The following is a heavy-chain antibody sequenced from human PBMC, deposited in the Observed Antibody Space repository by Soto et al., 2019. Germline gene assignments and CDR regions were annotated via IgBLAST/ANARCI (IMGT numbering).Heavy chain of an antibody. CDR2: IWYDGSNK. J-gene: IGHJ4*02. D-gene: IGHD6-13*01. CDR1: GFTFSSYG. V-gene: IGHV3-33*01. CDR3: ARRGPDSSSWYYFDY. Sequence: QVQLVESGGGVVQPGRSLRLSCAASGFTFSSYGMHWVRQAPGKGLEWVAVIWYDGSNKYYADSVKGRFTISRDNSKNTLYLQMNSLRAEDTAVYYCARRGPDSSSWYYFDYWGQGTLVTVSS.